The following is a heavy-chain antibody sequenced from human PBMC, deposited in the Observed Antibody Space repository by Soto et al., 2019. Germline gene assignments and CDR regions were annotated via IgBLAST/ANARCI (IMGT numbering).Heavy chain of an antibody. CDR3: ARDRVTTGKRYYYYGMDV. Sequence: SETLSLTCTVPGGSISSGDYYWSWIRQPPGKGLEWIGYIYYSGSTYYNPSLKSRVTISVDTSKNQFSLKLSSVTAADTAVYYCARDRVTTGKRYYYYGMDVWGQATTVTVSS. CDR2: IYYSGST. V-gene: IGHV4-30-4*01. D-gene: IGHD4-17*01. CDR1: GGSISSGDYY. J-gene: IGHJ6*02.